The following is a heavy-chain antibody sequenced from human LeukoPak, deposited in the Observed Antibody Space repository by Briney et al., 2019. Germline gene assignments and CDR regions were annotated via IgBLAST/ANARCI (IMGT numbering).Heavy chain of an antibody. CDR2: INHSGST. CDR3: AREIVPYYYDSSGYYYFDY. V-gene: IGHV4-34*01. J-gene: IGHJ4*02. CDR1: GGSFSGYY. D-gene: IGHD3-22*01. Sequence: SETLSLTCAVYGGSFSGYYWSWIRQPPGKGLEWIGEINHSGSTNYNPSLKSRVTISVDTSKNQFSLKLSSVTAADTAVYYCAREIVPYYYDSSGYYYFDYWGQGILVTVSS.